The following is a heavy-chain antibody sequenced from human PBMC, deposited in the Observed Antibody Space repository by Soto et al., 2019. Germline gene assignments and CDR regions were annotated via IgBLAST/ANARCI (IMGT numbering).Heavy chain of an antibody. CDR3: LRDQGTV. CDR1: GGSVSSGTYY. Sequence: PSETLSLTSTVSGGSVSSGTYYWSWIRQPPGKGLEWIGYIFYTGSTNYSPSLKSRVTISVDTSKNQFSLKLTSVTAADTAMYYCLRDQGTVWGQGTLVTVSS. V-gene: IGHV4-61*01. D-gene: IGHD4-4*01. CDR2: IFYTGST. J-gene: IGHJ4*02.